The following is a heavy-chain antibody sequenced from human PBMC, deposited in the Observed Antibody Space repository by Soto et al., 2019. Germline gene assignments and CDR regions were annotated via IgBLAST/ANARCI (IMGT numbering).Heavy chain of an antibody. Sequence: VGSLRLSCEVSGFTFINYAMTWVRQPPGKGLEWVSGISSGGSTTYYADSVKGRFTISRDNAKNSLYLEMNSLRAEDTAVYYCARAREPFDPWGQGTLVTVSS. CDR1: GFTFINYA. V-gene: IGHV3-11*01. CDR3: ARAREPFDP. CDR2: ISSGGSTT. J-gene: IGHJ5*02.